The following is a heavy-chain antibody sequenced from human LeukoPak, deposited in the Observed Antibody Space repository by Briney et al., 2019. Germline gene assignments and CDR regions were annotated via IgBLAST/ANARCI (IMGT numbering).Heavy chain of an antibody. J-gene: IGHJ4*02. D-gene: IGHD3-16*01. CDR2: INHSGST. CDR1: GGSFSGYY. V-gene: IGHV4-34*01. CDR3: ATLYYFDY. Sequence: SETLSLTCAVYGGSFSGYYWSWIRQPPGKGLEWIGEINHSGSTNYNPSLKCRVTISVDTSKNQFSLKLSSVTAADTAVYYCATLYYFDYWGQGTLVTVSS.